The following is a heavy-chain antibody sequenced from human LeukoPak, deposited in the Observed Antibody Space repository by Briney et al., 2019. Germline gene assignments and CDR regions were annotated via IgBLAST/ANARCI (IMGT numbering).Heavy chain of an antibody. CDR2: IYHSGST. CDR1: GYSISSGYY. CDR3: ARVSGGSWL. J-gene: IGHJ4*02. V-gene: IGHV4-38-2*02. D-gene: IGHD2-15*01. Sequence: SETLSLTCTVSGYSISSGYYWGWIRQPPGKGLEWIGSIYHSGSTYYNPSLKSRVTISVDTSKNQFSLKLSSVTAADTAVYYCARVSGGSWLWGQGTLVTVSS.